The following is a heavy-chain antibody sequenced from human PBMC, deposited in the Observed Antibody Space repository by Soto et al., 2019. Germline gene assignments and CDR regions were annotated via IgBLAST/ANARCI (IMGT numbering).Heavy chain of an antibody. J-gene: IGHJ5*02. V-gene: IGHV3-21*02. CDR2: ISSNSAYI. D-gene: IGHD6-13*01. CDR1: GFTFRSFT. Sequence: EVQLVGSGGGLVKPGGSLRLSCAASGFTFRSFTMNWVRQAPGKGLEWVSTISSNSAYIYYTDARRGRFTTSRDNAKNTLHLQMNSLRAEVTAVYYCTRDASRDSSARGWFDPWGPGTLVTVSS. CDR3: TRDASRDSSARGWFDP.